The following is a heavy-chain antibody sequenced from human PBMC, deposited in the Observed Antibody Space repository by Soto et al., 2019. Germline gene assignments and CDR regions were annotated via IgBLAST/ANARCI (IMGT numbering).Heavy chain of an antibody. V-gene: IGHV3-48*01. CDR2: ISSSSSTI. Sequence: GGSLRLSCAASGFTFSSYSMNWVRQAPGKGLEWVSYISSSSSTIYYADSVKGRFTISRDNAKNSLYLQMNSLRAEDTAVYYCAFYKQTLVATIPGGYWGKGILVPVSS. D-gene: IGHD5-12*01. CDR1: GFTFSSYS. CDR3: AFYKQTLVATIPGGY. J-gene: IGHJ4*02.